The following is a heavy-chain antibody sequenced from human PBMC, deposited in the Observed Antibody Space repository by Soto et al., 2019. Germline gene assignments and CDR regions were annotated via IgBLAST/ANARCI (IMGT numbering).Heavy chain of an antibody. CDR3: ARGATSGSLDY. J-gene: IGHJ4*02. V-gene: IGHV3-74*01. Sequence: EVQLVESGGGLVQPGGSLRLSCAASGFTFSSYWLHWVRQAPGKGLVWVSRINSDGSSTSYADSVKCRFTISRDNAKNTLYLQMNSLRAEDTAVYYWARGATSGSLDYWGQGTLGTVSS. CDR2: INSDGSST. CDR1: GFTFSSYW. D-gene: IGHD6-13*01.